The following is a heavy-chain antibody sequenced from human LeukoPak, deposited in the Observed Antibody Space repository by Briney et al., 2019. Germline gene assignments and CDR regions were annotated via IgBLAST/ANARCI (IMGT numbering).Heavy chain of an antibody. CDR3: ASSRDGYNVD. CDR2: ISSSSSYI. V-gene: IGHV3-21*01. J-gene: IGHJ4*02. Sequence: GGSLRLSCAASSFTFSSYSMNWVRQAPGKGLEWVSSISSSSSYIYYADSVKGRFTISRDNAKNSLYLQMNSLRAEDTAVYYCASSRDGYNVDWGQGTLVTVSS. D-gene: IGHD5-24*01. CDR1: SFTFSSYS.